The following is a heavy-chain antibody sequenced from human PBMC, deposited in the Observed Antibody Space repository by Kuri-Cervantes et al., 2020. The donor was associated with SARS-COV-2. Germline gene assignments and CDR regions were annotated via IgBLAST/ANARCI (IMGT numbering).Heavy chain of an antibody. CDR3: ARAGRGQLADDDY. CDR2: ISGGGDYT. Sequence: ETLSLTCAASGFIFRSYVMSWVRQAPGKGLEWVSSISGGGDYTHYADSVKGRFTISRDNAKNSLYLQMNSLRAEDTAVYYCARAGRGQLADDDYWGQGTLVTVSS. CDR1: GFIFRSYV. D-gene: IGHD6-6*01. J-gene: IGHJ4*02. V-gene: IGHV3-21*01.